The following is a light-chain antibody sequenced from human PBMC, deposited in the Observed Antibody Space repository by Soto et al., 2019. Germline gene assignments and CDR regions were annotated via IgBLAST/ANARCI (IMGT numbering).Light chain of an antibody. CDR3: CSYAGVRGAV. Sequence: QSALTQPVSVSGSPGQSVTISCTGTSSDVGYYNLVAWYQQHPGKAPKVLIYEVYKRPSGVSDRFSGSKSGNTASLTISGLQAEDEADYYWCSYAGVRGAVFGGGTQLTVL. CDR2: EVY. J-gene: IGLJ7*01. V-gene: IGLV2-23*02. CDR1: SSDVGYYNL.